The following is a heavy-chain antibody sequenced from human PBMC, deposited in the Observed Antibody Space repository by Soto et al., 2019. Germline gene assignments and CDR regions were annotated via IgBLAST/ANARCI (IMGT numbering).Heavy chain of an antibody. Sequence: GGSLRLSCAASGFTFSDYYMSWIRQAPGKGLEWVSYISSDSSTIYYADSVKGRFSISRDNAKNSLYLQMNSLRAEDTAVYYCARDGNRAGGWGYYYYHMDVWGIGTTVTVSS. CDR2: ISSDSSTI. D-gene: IGHD7-27*01. V-gene: IGHV3-11*04. J-gene: IGHJ6*03. CDR3: ARDGNRAGGWGYYYYHMDV. CDR1: GFTFSDYY.